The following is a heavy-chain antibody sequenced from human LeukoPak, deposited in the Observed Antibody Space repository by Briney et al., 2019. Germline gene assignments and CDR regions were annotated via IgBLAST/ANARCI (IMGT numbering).Heavy chain of an antibody. CDR3: ARGSRTFGGVPLDY. Sequence: SETLSLTCTVSGGSISSGGYYWSWIRQPPGKGLEWIGYIYHSGSTYYNPSLKSRVTISVDRSKNQFSLKLSSVTAADTAVYYCARGSRTFGGVPLDYWGQGTLVTVSS. CDR1: GGSISSGGYY. CDR2: IYHSGST. V-gene: IGHV4-30-2*01. D-gene: IGHD3-16*01. J-gene: IGHJ4*02.